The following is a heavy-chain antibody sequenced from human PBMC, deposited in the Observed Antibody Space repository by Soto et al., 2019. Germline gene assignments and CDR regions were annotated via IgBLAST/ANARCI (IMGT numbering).Heavy chain of an antibody. V-gene: IGHV3-23*01. D-gene: IGHD2-2*01. CDR2: ISGFGGST. J-gene: IGHJ6*02. CDR1: GFTFSSYA. Sequence: EVQLLESGGGLVQPGGSLRLSCAASGFTFSSYAMSWVRQAPGKGLGWVSAISGFGGSTYYADSVKDYFTISRDNSKNTLHLQLNSLTAEDTAIYYCAKDSTRSNYHGMDVWGQGTTVTVSS. CDR3: AKDSTRSNYHGMDV.